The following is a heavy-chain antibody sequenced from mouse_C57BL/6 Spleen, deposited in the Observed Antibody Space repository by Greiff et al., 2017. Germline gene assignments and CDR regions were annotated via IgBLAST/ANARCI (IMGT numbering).Heavy chain of an antibody. Sequence: QVQLQQPGTELVKPGASVKLSCKASGYTFTSYWMHWVKQRPGQGLEWIGNINPSNGGTNYNEKFKSKATLTVDKSSSTAYMQLRSLTSEDYAVYSCARERTAVEDRHFECWGKGTTLTVSS. J-gene: IGHJ2*01. CDR3: ARERTAVEDRHFEC. CDR1: GYTFTSYW. D-gene: IGHD1-1*01. V-gene: IGHV1-53*01. CDR2: INPSNGGT.